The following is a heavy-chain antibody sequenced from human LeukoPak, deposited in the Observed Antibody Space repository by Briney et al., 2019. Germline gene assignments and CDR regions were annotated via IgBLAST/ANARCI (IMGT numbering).Heavy chain of an antibody. CDR1: GRSISSYY. D-gene: IGHD1-26*01. Sequence: PPETLSLTCTVSGRSISSYYWGWIRQPAGKGLEWIGRIYTSGSTNYNPSLKSRVTMSVDTSKNQFSLKLSSVTAADTAVYYCARRSSVGAFDYWGQGTLVTVSS. J-gene: IGHJ4*02. CDR3: ARRSSVGAFDY. CDR2: IYTSGST. V-gene: IGHV4-4*07.